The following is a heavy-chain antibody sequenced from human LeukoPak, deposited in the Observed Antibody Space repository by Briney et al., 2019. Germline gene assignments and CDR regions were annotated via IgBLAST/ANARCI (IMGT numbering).Heavy chain of an antibody. D-gene: IGHD2-15*01. Sequence: ASVKDSCKASGYTFTSYGISWVRQAPGQGLEWMGWISAYNGNTNYAHKLQGRVTMTTDTSTSTAYMEPRSLRYDDTPVYYCARDLFLQRGHSPKSQCSCGSCYFFHGHWFDPWGQGTLVTVSS. J-gene: IGHJ5*02. CDR2: ISAYNGNT. CDR3: ARDLFLQRGHSPKSQCSCGSCYFFHGHWFDP. V-gene: IGHV1-18*04. CDR1: GYTFTSYG.